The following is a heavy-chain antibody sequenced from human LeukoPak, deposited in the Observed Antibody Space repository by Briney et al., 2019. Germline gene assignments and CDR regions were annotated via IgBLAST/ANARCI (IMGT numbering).Heavy chain of an antibody. Sequence: PSETLSLTCTVSGGSISSSSYYWGWIRQPPGKGLEWVGNIYYSGSTHYNPSLKSRVTISIDTSKNQFSLKLTSVTAADTAVYYCGRLPYSSDWFDAFDIWGQGTMVSVSS. CDR2: IYYSGST. J-gene: IGHJ3*02. CDR1: GGSISSSSYY. V-gene: IGHV4-39*01. D-gene: IGHD6-19*01. CDR3: GRLPYSSDWFDAFDI.